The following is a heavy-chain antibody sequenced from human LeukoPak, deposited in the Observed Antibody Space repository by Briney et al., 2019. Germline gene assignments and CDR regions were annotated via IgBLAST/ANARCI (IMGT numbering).Heavy chain of an antibody. V-gene: IGHV4-30-4*08. CDR1: GGSISSGGYY. D-gene: IGHD3-10*01. CDR3: ARDSVTDTMVRGVIITRYYYGMDV. CDR2: IYYSGST. J-gene: IGHJ6*02. Sequence: PSETLSLTCTVSGGSISSGGYYWSWIRQHPGKGLEWIGYIYYSGSTYYNPSLKSRVTISVDTSKNQFSLKLSSVTAADTAVYYCARDSVTDTMVRGVIITRYYYGMDVWGQGTTVTVSS.